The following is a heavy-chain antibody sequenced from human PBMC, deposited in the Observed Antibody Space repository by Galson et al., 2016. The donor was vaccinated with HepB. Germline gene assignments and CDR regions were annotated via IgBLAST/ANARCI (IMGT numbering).Heavy chain of an antibody. CDR3: REDGDDHRYTNNLLGQATTVNGRFTIARDNSGNTLYLQMHSLGAEDTAVYYCARDEDDPSYTIDF. Sequence: SLRLSCAASGFTFSSYGMHRVRQAPGKGLEWVAVISHDGNKKYYAASVNGRFTIARDNSENTQHLQTPTRAAEDTDAESCREDGDDHRYTNNLLGQATTVNGRFTIARDNSGNTLYLQMHSLGAEDTAVYYCARDEDDPSYTIDFWGQGTLVSVSS. CDR2: ISHDGNKK. J-gene: IGHJ4*02. D-gene: IGHD1-1*01. V-gene: IGHV3-30*03. CDR1: GFTFSSYG.